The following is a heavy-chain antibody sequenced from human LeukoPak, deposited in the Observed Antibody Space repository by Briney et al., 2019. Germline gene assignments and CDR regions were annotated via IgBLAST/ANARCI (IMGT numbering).Heavy chain of an antibody. D-gene: IGHD2-2*01. CDR3: ARRYQLHETNWYFDL. Sequence: GGSLRLSCAASGFTFISYTMNWVRQAPGKGLEWVSSISSSSSYIYYADSVKGRFTISRDNAKNSLYLQMNSLRAEDTAVYYCARRYQLHETNWYFDLWGRGTLVTVSS. V-gene: IGHV3-21*01. J-gene: IGHJ2*01. CDR1: GFTFISYT. CDR2: ISSSSSYI.